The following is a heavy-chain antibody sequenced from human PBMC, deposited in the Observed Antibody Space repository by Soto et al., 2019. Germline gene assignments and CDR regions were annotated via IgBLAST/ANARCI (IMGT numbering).Heavy chain of an antibody. D-gene: IGHD5-18*01. J-gene: IGHJ4*02. CDR2: IIPMLGIA. V-gene: IGHV1-69*02. CDR3: ANRGYSYGFVIY. CDR1: GGTFSSYT. Sequence: QVQLVQSGAEVKKPGSSVKVSCKASGGTFSSYTFSWVRQAPRQGLEWMGRIIPMLGIANYAQKFQGRVTITADKSTSTAYKELSSLRSEDTAVYYCANRGYSYGFVIYWDQGTLVTVSS.